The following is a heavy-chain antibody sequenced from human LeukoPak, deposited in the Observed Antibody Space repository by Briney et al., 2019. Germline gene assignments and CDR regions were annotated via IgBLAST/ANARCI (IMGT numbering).Heavy chain of an antibody. D-gene: IGHD3-22*01. CDR3: ARDYYDSSGYPAYY. CDR1: GFTFSSYE. V-gene: IGHV3-48*03. CDR2: ISSSGSTI. J-gene: IGHJ4*02. Sequence: PGGYLRLSCAASGFTFSSYEMNWVRQAPGKGLKWVSYISSSGSTIYYADSVKGPLTHSTDNAKNSLYLQMNSLRAEDTAVYYCARDYYDSSGYPAYYWGQGTLVTVSS.